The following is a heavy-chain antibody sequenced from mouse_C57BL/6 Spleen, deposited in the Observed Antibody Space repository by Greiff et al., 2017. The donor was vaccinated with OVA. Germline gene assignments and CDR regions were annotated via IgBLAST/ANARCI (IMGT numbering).Heavy chain of an antibody. D-gene: IGHD1-1*01. Sequence: VQLQQSGGGLVKPGGSLKLSCAASGFTFSDYGMHWVRQAPEKGLEWVAYISSGSSTIYYADTVKGRFTISRDNAKNTLFLQMTSLRSEDTAMYYCANYYGSSAYAMDYWGQGTSVTVSS. CDR1: GFTFSDYG. V-gene: IGHV5-17*01. J-gene: IGHJ4*01. CDR2: ISSGSSTI. CDR3: ANYYGSSAYAMDY.